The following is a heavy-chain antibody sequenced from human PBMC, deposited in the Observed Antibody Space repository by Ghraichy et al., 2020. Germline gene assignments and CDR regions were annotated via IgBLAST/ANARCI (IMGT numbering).Heavy chain of an antibody. D-gene: IGHD3-22*01. Sequence: SVKVSCKASGGTFSSYTISWVRQAPGQGLEWMGRIIPMLDIATYEQRFQGRVTITADKSTSTAYMELSSLRSEDTAVYYCARGNSAYYSGVDLCFDPWGQGTLVTVSS. CDR1: GGTFSSYT. CDR3: ARGNSAYYSGVDLCFDP. J-gene: IGHJ5*02. CDR2: IIPMLDIA. V-gene: IGHV1-69*02.